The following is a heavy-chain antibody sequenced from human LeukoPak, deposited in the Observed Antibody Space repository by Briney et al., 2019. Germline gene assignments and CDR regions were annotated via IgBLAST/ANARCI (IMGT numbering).Heavy chain of an antibody. CDR3: ARAVGGDGSGSL. D-gene: IGHD3-10*01. Sequence: NPSETLSLTCTVSGDSIRPHYWSWIRQPPGKELEWIGYIYYRVTSDYNPSLKSRVTMSVDLSTRQISLTLSSVTAAETAVYYCARAVGGDGSGSLWGPGTLVTVSS. CDR1: GDSIRPHY. CDR2: IYYRVTS. V-gene: IGHV4-59*11. J-gene: IGHJ4*02.